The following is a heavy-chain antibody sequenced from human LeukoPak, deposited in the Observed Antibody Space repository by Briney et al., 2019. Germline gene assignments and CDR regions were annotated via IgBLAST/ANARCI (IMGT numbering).Heavy chain of an antibody. Sequence: GGSLRLSCAASGFTVSSDYMSWVRQAPGKGLEWVSPIYSGGSTYYADSVKGRFTISRDISKDTLYLQMNSLRAEDTAVYYCAKDRSYGDYEALDYWGQGTLVTVSS. CDR2: IYSGGST. J-gene: IGHJ4*02. CDR3: AKDRSYGDYEALDY. D-gene: IGHD4-17*01. CDR1: GFTVSSDY. V-gene: IGHV3-53*01.